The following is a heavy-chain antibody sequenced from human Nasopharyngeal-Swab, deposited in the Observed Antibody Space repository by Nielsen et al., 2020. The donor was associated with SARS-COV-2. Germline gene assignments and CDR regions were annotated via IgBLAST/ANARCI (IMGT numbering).Heavy chain of an antibody. Sequence: WVRQAPGQGLEWMGGIIPIFGTANYAQKSQGRVTITADKSTSTAYMELSSLRSEDTAVYYCARDTMVRGVIITPYDAFDTWGQGTMVTVSS. J-gene: IGHJ3*02. D-gene: IGHD3-10*01. CDR3: ARDTMVRGVIITPYDAFDT. CDR2: IIPIFGTA. V-gene: IGHV1-69*06.